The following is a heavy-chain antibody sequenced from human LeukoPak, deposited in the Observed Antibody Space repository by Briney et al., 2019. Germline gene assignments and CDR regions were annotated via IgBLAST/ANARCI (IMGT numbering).Heavy chain of an antibody. CDR3: ARGGKDSSSWYFSGYYYYTDV. D-gene: IGHD6-13*01. V-gene: IGHV1-8*01. J-gene: IGHJ6*03. CDR1: GYTFTSYD. Sequence: ASVKVSCKASGYTFTSYDINWVRQATGQGLEWMGWMNPNSGNTGYAQKFQGRVTMTRNTSISTAYMELSSLRSEDTAVYYCARGGKDSSSWYFSGYYYYTDVWGKGTTVTLSS. CDR2: MNPNSGNT.